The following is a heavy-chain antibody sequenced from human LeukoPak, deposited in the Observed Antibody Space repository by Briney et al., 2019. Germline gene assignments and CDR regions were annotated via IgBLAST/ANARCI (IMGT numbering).Heavy chain of an antibody. V-gene: IGHV3-21*01. Sequence: GGSRRLSCAASGFTFSSYSMNWVRQAPGKGLEWVSSISSSSSYIYYADSVKGRFTISRDNAKNSLYLQMNSLRAEDTAVYYCARELEVSGFDPWGQGTLVTVSS. CDR1: GFTFSSYS. CDR2: ISSSSSYI. D-gene: IGHD6-19*01. CDR3: ARELEVSGFDP. J-gene: IGHJ5*02.